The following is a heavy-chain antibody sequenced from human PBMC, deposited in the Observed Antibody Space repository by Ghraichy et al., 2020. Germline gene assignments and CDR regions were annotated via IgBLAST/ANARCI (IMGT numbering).Heavy chain of an antibody. D-gene: IGHD4-11*01. Sequence: SETLSLTCTVSGGSISSYYWCWIRQRAGQGLEWIGRIYTTGSNSYNPSLTIRVTMSVDTSTNQFALKLSYVTAADTAVYFCARDWATTQVHYYYGMDVWGQGTTVTVSS. CDR3: ARDWATTQVHYYYGMDV. V-gene: IGHV4-4*07. CDR2: IYTTGSN. J-gene: IGHJ6*02. CDR1: GGSISSYY.